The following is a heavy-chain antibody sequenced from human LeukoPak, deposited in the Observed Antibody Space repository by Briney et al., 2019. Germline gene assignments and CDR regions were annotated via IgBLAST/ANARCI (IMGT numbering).Heavy chain of an antibody. J-gene: IGHJ4*01. CDR3: VSPVFINY. V-gene: IGHV3-64D*06. D-gene: IGHD1-14*01. Sequence: GGSLRLSCSASGFTFSSLGMHWVRQAPGKGLEHVSTIGSDGDSTYYADSVKDRFTISRDDSKNALYLQMTSLRPEDSAVYYCVSPVFINYWGQGTLVTVSS. CDR2: IGSDGDST. CDR1: GFTFSSLG.